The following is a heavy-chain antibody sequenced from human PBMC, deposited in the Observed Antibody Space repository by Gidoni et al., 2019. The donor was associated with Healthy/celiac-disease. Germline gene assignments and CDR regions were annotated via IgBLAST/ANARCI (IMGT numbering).Heavy chain of an antibody. CDR2: IYYSGST. V-gene: IGHV4-39*07. CDR1: GGSISSSSYY. CDR3: ARNIGSGWHFDY. J-gene: IGHJ4*02. Sequence: QLQLQESGPGLVKPSETLSLTCTVSGGSISSSSYYWCWIRQPPGKGLEWIGSIYYSGSTYYNPSLKSRVTISVDTSKNQFSLKLSSVTAADTAVYYCARNIGSGWHFDYWGQGTLVTVSS. D-gene: IGHD6-19*01.